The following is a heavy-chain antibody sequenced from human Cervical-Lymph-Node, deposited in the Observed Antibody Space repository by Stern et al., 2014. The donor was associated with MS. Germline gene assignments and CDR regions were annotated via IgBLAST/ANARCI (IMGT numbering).Heavy chain of an antibody. CDR1: GFSLNTTAVG. CDR3: AHSPPTDDDVFDV. V-gene: IGHV2-5*02. J-gene: IGHJ3*01. CDR2: IYWDDEK. D-gene: IGHD1-1*01. Sequence: QVTLKESGPTLVNPSATLTLTCVFSGFSLNTTAVGVGWLRPPPGKALVWLALIYWDDEKRHNPSLKSRITITRDTSKDQVGLIMADMEPVDTATYYCAHSPPTDDDVFDVWGQGTLVTVSS.